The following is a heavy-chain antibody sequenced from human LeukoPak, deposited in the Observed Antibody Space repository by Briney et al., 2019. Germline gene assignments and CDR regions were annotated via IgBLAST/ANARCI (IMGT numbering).Heavy chain of an antibody. CDR2: ISDSGGRT. CDR3: AKRGVVIRVILVGFHKEAYYFDS. CDR1: GITLSNYG. Sequence: GGSLRLSCAVSGITLSNYGMSWVRQAPGKGLEWVAGISDSGGRTKYADSVKGRFTIFRDNPKNTLYLQMNSLRVEDTAVYFCAKRGVVIRVILVGFHKEAYYFDSWGQGALVTVSS. J-gene: IGHJ4*02. V-gene: IGHV3-23*01. D-gene: IGHD3-22*01.